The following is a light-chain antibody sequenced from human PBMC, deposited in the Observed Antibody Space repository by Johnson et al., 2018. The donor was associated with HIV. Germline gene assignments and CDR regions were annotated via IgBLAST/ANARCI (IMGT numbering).Light chain of an antibody. Sequence: QSVLTQPPSVSAAPGQKVSISCSGTSSNIGNHYVSWYQLLPGTAPKLLIYDNNKRPSGIPDRFSGSKSGTSATLGITGLQTGDEADYYCGTWDSSLSAYVFGTGTKVNVL. J-gene: IGLJ1*01. V-gene: IGLV1-51*01. CDR1: SSNIGNHY. CDR2: DNN. CDR3: GTWDSSLSAYV.